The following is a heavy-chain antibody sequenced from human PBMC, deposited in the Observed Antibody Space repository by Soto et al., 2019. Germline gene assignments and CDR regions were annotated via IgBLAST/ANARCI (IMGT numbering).Heavy chain of an antibody. Sequence: EVQLLESGGGLVQPGGSLRLSCAASGFTFSSYAMSWVRQAPGKGLEWVSAIRGSGAGTDYAASVKGRFTISRDNYKNTLYLQMNSLRVEDTAVYYCANIKGGYSYGRRGDAFDTWGQGTMVTVSS. D-gene: IGHD5-18*01. CDR2: IRGSGAGT. CDR3: ANIKGGYSYGRRGDAFDT. CDR1: GFTFSSYA. J-gene: IGHJ3*02. V-gene: IGHV3-23*01.